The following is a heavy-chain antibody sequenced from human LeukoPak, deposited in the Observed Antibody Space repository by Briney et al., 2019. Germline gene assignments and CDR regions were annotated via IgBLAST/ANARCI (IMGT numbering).Heavy chain of an antibody. J-gene: IGHJ6*03. D-gene: IGHD2-2*02. CDR3: ARVPYCSSTSCYKGYYYYMDV. CDR2: INPNSGGT. V-gene: IGHV1-2*02. Sequence: ASVKVSCKASGYTFTGYYMHWVRQAPGQGLEWMGWINPNSGGTNYAQKFQGRDTMTRDTSISTAYMELSRLRSDDTAVYYCARVPYCSSTSCYKGYYYYMDVWGKGTTVTVSS. CDR1: GYTFTGYY.